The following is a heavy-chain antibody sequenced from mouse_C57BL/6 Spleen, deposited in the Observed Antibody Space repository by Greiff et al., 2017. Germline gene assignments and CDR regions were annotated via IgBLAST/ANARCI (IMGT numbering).Heavy chain of an antibody. Sequence: QVQLQQPGAELVKPGASVKLSCKASGYTFTSYWMQWVKQRPGQGLEWIGEIDPSDSYTNYNQKFKGKATLTVDTSSSTAYMQLSSLTSEDSAVYYCARSTGANFDDWGQGTTLTVSS. CDR3: ARSTGANFDD. D-gene: IGHD4-1*02. CDR1: GYTFTSYW. V-gene: IGHV1-50*01. J-gene: IGHJ2*01. CDR2: IDPSDSYT.